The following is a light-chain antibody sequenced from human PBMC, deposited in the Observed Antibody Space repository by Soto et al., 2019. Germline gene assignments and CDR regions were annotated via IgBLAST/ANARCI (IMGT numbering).Light chain of an antibody. CDR3: QQYNSYST. J-gene: IGKJ1*01. CDR1: QSISSW. Sequence: DIQMTQSPSTLSASVGDRVTITCRASQSISSWLAWYQQKPGKAPKLLIYDASSLESGVPSRFSGSGSGTEFTLTISSLQPDDFATYDCQQYNSYSTFGQGTKGEIK. V-gene: IGKV1-5*01. CDR2: DAS.